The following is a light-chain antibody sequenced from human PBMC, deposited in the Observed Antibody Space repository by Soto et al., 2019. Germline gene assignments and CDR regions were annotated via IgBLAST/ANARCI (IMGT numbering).Light chain of an antibody. J-gene: IGLJ1*01. CDR3: ASDRSANTLVV. CDR1: SRDIGNYNY. Sequence: QSVLAQPASVSGSPGQSITISCTGTSRDIGNYNYVSWYQHHPGKAPKLMIYEVTSRPSGVSDRFSGSKTGMTASLTISGLQPEDEGDYFCASDRSANTLVVCGTGTKGTV. CDR2: EVT. V-gene: IGLV2-14*01.